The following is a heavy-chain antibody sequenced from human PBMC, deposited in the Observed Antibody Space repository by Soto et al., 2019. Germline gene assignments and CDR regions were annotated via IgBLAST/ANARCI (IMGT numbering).Heavy chain of an antibody. CDR1: GGTFSTYS. J-gene: IGHJ5*02. Sequence: QMQLVQSGAEVRMPGSSVKVSCKSSGGTFSTYSINWVRQAPGQGLEWMGGIIPLFGTTNYAQKFKGRVTITADESTSTAYIELSRRRAADAAVYYCARGATHGSSWYFWFDPWGQGTLVTVSS. CDR3: ARGATHGSSWYFWFDP. CDR2: IIPLFGTT. D-gene: IGHD6-13*01. V-gene: IGHV1-69*01.